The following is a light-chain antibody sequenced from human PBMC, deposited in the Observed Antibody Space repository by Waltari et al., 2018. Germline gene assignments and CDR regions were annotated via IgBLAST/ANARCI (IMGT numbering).Light chain of an antibody. J-gene: IGLJ2*01. CDR2: GNS. CDR1: SSNIGAGYD. V-gene: IGLV1-40*01. CDR3: QSYDSSLSAYVV. Sequence: QSVLTQPPSVSGAPGQRVTISCTGSSSNIGAGYDVHWYQQLPGTAPKLLIYGNSNRPSGVPDRFSGSKSGTSASRAITGLQAEDEADYYCQSYDSSLSAYVVFGGGTKLTVL.